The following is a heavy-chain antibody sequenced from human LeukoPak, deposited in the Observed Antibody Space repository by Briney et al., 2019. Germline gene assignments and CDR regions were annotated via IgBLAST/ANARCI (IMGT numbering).Heavy chain of an antibody. CDR3: ARIGRDGYIVFDY. CDR1: GFIFSSYS. D-gene: IGHD5-24*01. CDR2: ISSSSSTI. J-gene: IGHJ4*02. Sequence: GGSLRLSCAASGFIFSSYSMNWVRQAPGKGLEWVSYISSSSSTIYYADSVKGRFTISRDNAKNSLYLQMNSLRAEDTAVYYCARIGRDGYIVFDYWGQGTLVTVSS. V-gene: IGHV3-48*01.